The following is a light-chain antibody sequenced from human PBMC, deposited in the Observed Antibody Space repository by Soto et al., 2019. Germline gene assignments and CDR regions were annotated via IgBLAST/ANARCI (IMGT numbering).Light chain of an antibody. J-gene: IGKJ2*01. V-gene: IGKV3-11*01. CDR3: QQRSNWLYT. CDR2: DAS. CDR1: QSVGSF. Sequence: EIVLTQSPATLSLSPGERATLSCRASQSVGSFLAWYQQKPGQAPRLLIYDASNRATGIPARFSGSGSGTDFTLTISSLEPEDFAVYYCQQRSNWLYTFGQGTKLEIK.